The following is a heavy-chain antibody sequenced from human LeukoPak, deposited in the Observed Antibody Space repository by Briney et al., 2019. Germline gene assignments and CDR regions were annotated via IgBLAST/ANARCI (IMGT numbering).Heavy chain of an antibody. Sequence: SETLSLTCTVSGDSISSTRHYWGWIRQPPGKGLEWIGSIYSSGSTYYNPSLRSRVTISVDTSKNQFSLKLSSVTAADTAVYYCARSGSGYLRYYFDYWGQGTLVTVSS. CDR2: IYSSGST. V-gene: IGHV4-39*07. CDR3: ARSGSGYLRYYFDY. CDR1: GDSISSTRHY. J-gene: IGHJ4*02. D-gene: IGHD5-12*01.